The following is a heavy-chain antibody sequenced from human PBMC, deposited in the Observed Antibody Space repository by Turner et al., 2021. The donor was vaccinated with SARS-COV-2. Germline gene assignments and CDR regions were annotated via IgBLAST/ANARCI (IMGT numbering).Heavy chain of an antibody. V-gene: IGHV4-39*01. CDR1: GGSISSSSSY. D-gene: IGHD6-13*01. J-gene: IGHJ5*02. CDR2: IYYSGST. CDR3: ARHWEVAAAAYLARFDP. Sequence: QLQLQESGPGLLKPSETLSLTCTVSGGSISSSSSYWGWIRQPPGKGPEWIGSIYYSGSTYYNPSLKSRVTISVDTSKNQFSLKLTSVTAADTAVYFCARHWEVAAAAYLARFDPWGQGTLVTVSS.